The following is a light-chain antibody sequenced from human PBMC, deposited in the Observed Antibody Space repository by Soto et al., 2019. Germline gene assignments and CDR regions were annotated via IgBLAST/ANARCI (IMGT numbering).Light chain of an antibody. CDR1: QSVITS. CDR3: QQYNDWPPIT. J-gene: IGKJ5*01. Sequence: EIVLTQSPATLSLSPGERATLSCRASQSVITSLAWYQQKPGQAPRLLIYLASTRATGIPARFSGSGSGTEFSLTISSLQSEDFALYYCQQYNDWPPITFGQGTRLEIK. V-gene: IGKV3-15*01. CDR2: LAS.